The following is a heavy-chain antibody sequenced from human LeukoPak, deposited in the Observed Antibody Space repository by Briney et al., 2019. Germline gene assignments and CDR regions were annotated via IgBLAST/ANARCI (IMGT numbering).Heavy chain of an antibody. D-gene: IGHD3-10*01. CDR1: GGSISSYY. CDR3: ARTRRITMVRGVMAYFDY. V-gene: IGHV4-59*01. J-gene: IGHJ4*02. Sequence: PSETLSLTCSVSGGSISSYYWSWIRQPPEKGLEWIGYIHYSGSTSYNPSLKSRVTMSVDTSKNQFSLKVSSVTAADTAVYYCARTRRITMVRGVMAYFDYWGQGTLVTVSS. CDR2: IHYSGST.